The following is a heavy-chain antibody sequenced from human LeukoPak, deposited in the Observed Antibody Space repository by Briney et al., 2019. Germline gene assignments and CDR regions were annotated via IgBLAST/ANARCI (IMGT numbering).Heavy chain of an antibody. CDR1: GFTFSSYG. CDR2: IRYDGSNK. J-gene: IGHJ4*02. Sequence: PGGSLRLSCAASGFTFSSYGMHWVRQAPGKGLEWVAFIRYDGSNKYYTDSVKGRFTISRDNSKNTLYLQMNSLRAEDTAVYYCAKAPYYYDSSGYYPVDYWGQGTLVTVSS. CDR3: AKAPYYYDSSGYYPVDY. V-gene: IGHV3-30*02. D-gene: IGHD3-22*01.